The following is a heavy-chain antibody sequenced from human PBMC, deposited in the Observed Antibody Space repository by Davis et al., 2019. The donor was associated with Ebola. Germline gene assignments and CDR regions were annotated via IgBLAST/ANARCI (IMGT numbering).Heavy chain of an antibody. CDR3: TKGQGYFLDY. J-gene: IGHJ4*02. Sequence: GGSLTLSCPPSGFTFSSYGMHWVRQAPGKGLEWVAFIRYDGSNKYYADSVKGRFTFSRDNSKNTLYLQMDTLRVEDTALYYCTKGQGYFLDYWGQGTLVTVSS. CDR2: IRYDGSNK. CDR1: GFTFSSYG. D-gene: IGHD6-13*01. V-gene: IGHV3-30*02.